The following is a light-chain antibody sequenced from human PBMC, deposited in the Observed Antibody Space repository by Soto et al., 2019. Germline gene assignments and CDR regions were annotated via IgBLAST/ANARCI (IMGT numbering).Light chain of an antibody. CDR2: GAS. V-gene: IGKV3-11*01. Sequence: EIGWTPPPCTLSLAPGERAPLSCRASQSASISYLAWYLQKACQAPRLLIFGASNRATGIPARFGCSGSGTDFTLTISSLEPDDFAIYYCQQRSNSITSG. J-gene: IGKJ5*01. CDR1: QSASISY. CDR3: QQRSNSIT.